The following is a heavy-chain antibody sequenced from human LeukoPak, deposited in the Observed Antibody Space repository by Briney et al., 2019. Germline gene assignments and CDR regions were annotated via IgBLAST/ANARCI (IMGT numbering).Heavy chain of an antibody. J-gene: IGHJ4*02. V-gene: IGHV4-59*08. CDR2: IYYSGST. Sequence: PSETLSLTCTVSGGSISSYYWSWIRQPPGKGLEWIGYIYYSGSTNYNPSLKSRVTISVDTSKNQFSLKLSSVTAADTAVYYCARLNPQNLCSGGSCYSNYFDYWGQGTLVTVSS. D-gene: IGHD2-15*01. CDR1: GGSISSYY. CDR3: ARLNPQNLCSGGSCYSNYFDY.